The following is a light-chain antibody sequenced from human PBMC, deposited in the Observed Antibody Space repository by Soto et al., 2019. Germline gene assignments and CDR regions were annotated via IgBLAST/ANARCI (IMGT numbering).Light chain of an antibody. J-gene: IGLJ2*01. CDR3: GTWDDSLNGPL. CDR1: SYNIGSNT. V-gene: IGLV1-44*01. Sequence: QSVLTQPPSASGTPGQTVTISCSGSSYNIGSNTVTWYQQLPGTAPKLLIYRNDQRPSGVPDRFSGSKSGTSASLAISGPQSEDEAGYYCGTWDDSLNGPLFGGGTKLTVL. CDR2: RND.